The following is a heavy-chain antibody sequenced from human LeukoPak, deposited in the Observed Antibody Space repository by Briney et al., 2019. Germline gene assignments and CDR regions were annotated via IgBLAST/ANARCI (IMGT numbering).Heavy chain of an antibody. CDR2: ISAYNGNT. CDR3: ARVSFHYDSSGYPDY. J-gene: IGHJ4*02. CDR1: GYTFTSYG. V-gene: IGHV1-18*01. Sequence: GASVKVSCKASGYTFTSYGISWVRQAPGQGLEWMGWISAYNGNTNYAQKLQGRVTMTTDTSTSTAYMELRSLRSDDTAVYYCARVSFHYDSSGYPDYWSQGTLVTVSS. D-gene: IGHD3-22*01.